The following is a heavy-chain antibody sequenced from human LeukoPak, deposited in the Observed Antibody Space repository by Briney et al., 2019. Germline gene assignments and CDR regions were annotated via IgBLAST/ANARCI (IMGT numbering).Heavy chain of an antibody. D-gene: IGHD3-10*01. J-gene: IGHJ4*02. V-gene: IGHV4-30-2*01. CDR3: ARGTGEFDY. CDR2: IYHSGST. Sequence: SQTLSLTCAVSGGSISSGGYSWSWIRQPPGKGLEWIGYIYHSGSTYYNPSLKSRVTISVDTSKNQFSLKLSSVTAADTAVYYCARGTGEFDYWGQGTLVTVSS. CDR1: GGSISSGGYS.